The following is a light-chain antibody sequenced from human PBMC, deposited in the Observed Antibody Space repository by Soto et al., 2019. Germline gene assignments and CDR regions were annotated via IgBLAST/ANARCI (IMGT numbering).Light chain of an antibody. Sequence: EIVLTQSPGTLSLSPGERATLSCRASQSVSSSYLAWYQQKPGQAPRLLIYGASSRATGIPDRFSGSGSGTDFTLTLSSLEPEDFAVYYCQQYGCSLGTFGQGTKVEIK. J-gene: IGKJ1*01. CDR2: GAS. CDR3: QQYGCSLGT. V-gene: IGKV3-20*01. CDR1: QSVSSSY.